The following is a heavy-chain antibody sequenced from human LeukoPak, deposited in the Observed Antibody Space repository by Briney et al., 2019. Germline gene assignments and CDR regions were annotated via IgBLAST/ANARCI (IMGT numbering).Heavy chain of an antibody. V-gene: IGHV3-30-3*01. CDR2: ISYDGSND. J-gene: IGHJ4*02. CDR3: ARDISGSYSLDY. Sequence: PGGSLRLSCAASGFTFSSYAMHWVRQAPGKGLEWLAVISYDGSNDYYADSVKGRFTISRDNSKNTLYLQMNSLRAEDTAVYYCARDISGSYSLDYWGQGTLVTVSS. CDR1: GFTFSSYA. D-gene: IGHD1-26*01.